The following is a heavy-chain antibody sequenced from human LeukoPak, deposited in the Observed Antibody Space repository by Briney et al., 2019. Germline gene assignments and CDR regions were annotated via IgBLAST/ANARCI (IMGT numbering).Heavy chain of an antibody. CDR2: IDHSGST. CDR3: ARASTTVTNYYFDY. Sequence: SETLSLTCTVSGYSISSGYYWGWIRQPPGKGLEWTGSIDHSGSTYYNPSLKSRITISVDTSKNQFSLKLSSVTAADTAVYYCARASTTVTNYYFDYWGQGTLVTVSS. D-gene: IGHD4-17*01. V-gene: IGHV4-38-2*02. J-gene: IGHJ4*02. CDR1: GYSISSGYY.